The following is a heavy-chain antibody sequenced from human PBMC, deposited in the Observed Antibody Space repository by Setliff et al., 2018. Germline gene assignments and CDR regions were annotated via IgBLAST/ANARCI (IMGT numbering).Heavy chain of an antibody. V-gene: IGHV3-48*01. J-gene: IGHJ4*02. D-gene: IGHD6-13*01. CDR1: GFAFSYHS. CDR2: ISSGSANI. CDR3: AKDGSGSYDYLDY. Sequence: GGSLRLSCAASGFAFSYHSMNWVRQAPGKGLEWISHISSGSANIYYADSVKGRFTISRDNAQNSLYLQMNSLRAEDTAVYYCAKDGSGSYDYLDYWGQGTLVTVSS.